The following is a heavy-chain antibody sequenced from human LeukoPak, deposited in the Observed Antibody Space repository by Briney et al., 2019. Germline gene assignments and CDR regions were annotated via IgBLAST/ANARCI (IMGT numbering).Heavy chain of an antibody. CDR1: GFTFSSHG. D-gene: IGHD2-21*01. CDR3: AREVAPLYFHYGMDV. J-gene: IGHJ6*01. Sequence: GGSLRLSCAASGFTFSSHGIHWVRQAPGKGLEWVAVRSYAGSDKYYADSVKGRFTISRDNSKNTLYLQMHSLRAEDTAVYYCAREVAPLYFHYGMDVWGEGTTVTVSS. V-gene: IGHV3-30*03. CDR2: RSYAGSDK.